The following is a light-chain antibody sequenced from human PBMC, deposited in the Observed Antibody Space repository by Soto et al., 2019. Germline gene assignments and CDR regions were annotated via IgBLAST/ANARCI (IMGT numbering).Light chain of an antibody. CDR1: KNDIGVYDF. CDR2: AVV. Sequence: QSALTQPRSVSGSPGQSVTISCTGTKNDIGVYDFVSWYQHHPGKAPRLIIYAVVQRPSGVSDRFSGSKSGNTAALTVAGLQAADEADYFCKSYAGSNTYVFGSGTKLTVL. CDR3: KSYAGSNTYV. J-gene: IGLJ1*01. V-gene: IGLV2-8*01.